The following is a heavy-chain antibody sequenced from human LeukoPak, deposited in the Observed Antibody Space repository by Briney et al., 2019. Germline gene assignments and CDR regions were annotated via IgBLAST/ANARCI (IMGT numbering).Heavy chain of an antibody. CDR1: GYTFTSYD. D-gene: IGHD3-3*01. V-gene: IGHV1-8*03. Sequence: GASVKVSCKASGYTFTSYDINWVRQATGQGLEWMGWMNPNTGHTAYAPKFQGRVTFTRNTSVSTAYMELDILISEDTAVYFCARGVEIFGVVIGLYYFDYWGQGTLVTVSS. CDR2: MNPNTGHT. J-gene: IGHJ4*02. CDR3: ARGVEIFGVVIGLYYFDY.